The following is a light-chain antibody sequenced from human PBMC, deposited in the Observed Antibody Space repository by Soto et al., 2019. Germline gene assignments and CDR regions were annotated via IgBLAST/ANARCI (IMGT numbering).Light chain of an antibody. J-gene: IGKJ1*01. CDR3: QQYDSSAKT. V-gene: IGKV3-20*01. CDR2: GAS. CDR1: QSVSSSY. Sequence: EMVLTQSPGTLSLSPGERATLSCRASQSVSSSYLAWYQQKPGQAPRLRIYGASSRATGIPDRVSGRGSGTGITFTISSLEPEDFAVYYCQQYDSSAKTFGQGTKVEIK.